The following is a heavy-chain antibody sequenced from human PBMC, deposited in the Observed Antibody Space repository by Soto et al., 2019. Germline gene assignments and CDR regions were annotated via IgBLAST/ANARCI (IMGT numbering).Heavy chain of an antibody. D-gene: IGHD3-3*01. CDR3: AREEMEYGMDV. J-gene: IGHJ6*02. Sequence: QLQLQESGSGLVKPSQTLSLTCAVSGGSISSGGYSWSWIRQPPGKGLEWIGYIYHSGSTYYNPSLKSRGTISVDRSKNQFALKLSSVTAADTAVYYCAREEMEYGMDVWGQGTTVTVSS. V-gene: IGHV4-30-2*01. CDR2: IYHSGST. CDR1: GGSISSGGYS.